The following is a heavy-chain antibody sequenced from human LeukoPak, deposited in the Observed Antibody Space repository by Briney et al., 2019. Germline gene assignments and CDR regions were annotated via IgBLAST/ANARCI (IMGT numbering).Heavy chain of an antibody. CDR1: GCTFSNYY. Sequence: GASVKVSCKASGCTFSNYYMYWVRQAPGQGLEWMGIINPGDGSTRYAPKFQGRVTMTRDTSTRTVYMELSSLRSEDTAVYYCARMVYCSSISCSYYYYYMDVWAKGTTVTVSS. V-gene: IGHV1-46*01. D-gene: IGHD2-2*01. CDR2: INPGDGST. J-gene: IGHJ6*03. CDR3: ARMVYCSSISCSYYYYYMDV.